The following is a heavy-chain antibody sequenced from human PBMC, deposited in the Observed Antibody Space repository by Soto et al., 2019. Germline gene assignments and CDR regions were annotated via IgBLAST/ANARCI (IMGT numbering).Heavy chain of an antibody. Sequence: GGSLRLSCAGTGFDFSNYAVTWVRQAPGKGLERISAITDSGDNSIYAGSVRGRCTTSWDNSNNVVYLQKSSLRANAAACYYCATGLVQCCSGHSTCHWFDSWGQGAPVTVSS. CDR3: ATGLVQCCSGHSTCHWFDS. J-gene: IGHJ5*02. CDR1: GFDFSNYA. D-gene: IGHD6-13*01. CDR2: ITDSGDNS. V-gene: IGHV3-23*01.